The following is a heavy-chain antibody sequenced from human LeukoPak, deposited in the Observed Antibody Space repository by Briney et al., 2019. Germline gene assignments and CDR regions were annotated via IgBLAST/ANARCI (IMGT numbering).Heavy chain of an antibody. V-gene: IGHV1-69*13. CDR2: IIPIFGTA. J-gene: IGHJ3*02. CDR3: ATVSLGENDAFDI. CDR1: GGTFSSYA. Sequence: SVKVSCKASGGTFSSYAISWVRQAPGQGLEWMGGIIPIFGTANYAQKFQGRVTITADESTSTAYMELSSLRSEDTAVYYCATVSLGENDAFDIWGQGTMVTVSS. D-gene: IGHD3-16*01.